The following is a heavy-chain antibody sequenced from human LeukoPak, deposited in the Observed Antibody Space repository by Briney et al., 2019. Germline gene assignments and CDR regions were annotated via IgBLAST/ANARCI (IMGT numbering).Heavy chain of an antibody. D-gene: IGHD1-26*01. J-gene: IGHJ4*02. Sequence: SETLSLTCTVSGGSISSSSYYWGWIRQPPGKGLEWIGSIYYSGSTYYNPSLKSRVTISVDTSKNQFSLKLSSVTAADAAVYYCARDHSGSSGPFDYWGQGTLVTVSS. V-gene: IGHV4-39*07. CDR3: ARDHSGSSGPFDY. CDR2: IYYSGST. CDR1: GGSISSSSYY.